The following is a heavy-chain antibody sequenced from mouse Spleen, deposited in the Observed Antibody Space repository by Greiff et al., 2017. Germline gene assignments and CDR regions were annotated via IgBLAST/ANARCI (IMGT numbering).Heavy chain of an antibody. Sequence: DVMLVESGGGLVKLGGSLKLSCAASGFTFSSYYMSWVRQTPEKRLEWVATISSGGGSTYYPDSVKGRFTISRDNAKNTLYLQMSSLNSEDTAVYYCAREGDSHAMDYWGQGTSVTVSS. V-gene: IGHV5-6-4*01. D-gene: IGHD3-3*01. CDR3: AREGDSHAMDY. J-gene: IGHJ4*01. CDR1: GFTFSSYY. CDR2: ISSGGGST.